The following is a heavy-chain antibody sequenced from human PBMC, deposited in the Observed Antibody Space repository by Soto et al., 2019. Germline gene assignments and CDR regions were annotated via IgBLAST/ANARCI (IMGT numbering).Heavy chain of an antibody. CDR3: ARLHGYCISSSCHSHYAMGV. Sequence: ETLSLTSTVSGATIRTGTYTWCWIRQAQGKGLEWIGSIYYSGTTYYNPPLNSRVTVPVDTSKNQFSLKVTSVTAADTAVYYCARLHGYCISSSCHSHYAMGVWVQGTTVT. V-gene: IGHV4-39*01. CDR1: GATIRTGTYT. J-gene: IGHJ6*02. CDR2: IYYSGTT. D-gene: IGHD2-2*02.